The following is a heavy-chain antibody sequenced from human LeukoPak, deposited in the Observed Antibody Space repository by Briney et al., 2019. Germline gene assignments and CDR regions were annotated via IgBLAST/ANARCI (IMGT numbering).Heavy chain of an antibody. J-gene: IGHJ4*02. Sequence: GGSLRLSCAASGITFSSYWMHWGRQAPGKGLVWVSRINSDGSSTTYADSEKVRFTISRDNDKNTLYLQMNSLRAEDTAVYYCEGFRREDPPHWGQGTLVTVSS. CDR2: INSDGSST. D-gene: IGHD3-10*01. V-gene: IGHV3-74*01. CDR3: EGFRREDPPH. CDR1: GITFSSYW.